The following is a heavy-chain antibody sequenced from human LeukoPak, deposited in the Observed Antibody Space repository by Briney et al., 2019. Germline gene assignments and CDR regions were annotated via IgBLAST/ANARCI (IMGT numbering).Heavy chain of an antibody. D-gene: IGHD2-15*01. CDR3: ARGGDRYCSGGSCYHDAFDI. Sequence: GGSLRLSCAASGFTFSSYSMNWVRQAPGKGLEWVSSISSSSSYIYYADSVKGRFTISRDNAKNSLYPQMNSLRAEDTAVYYCARGGDRYCSGGSCYHDAFDIWGQGTMVTVSS. V-gene: IGHV3-21*01. CDR2: ISSSSSYI. CDR1: GFTFSSYS. J-gene: IGHJ3*02.